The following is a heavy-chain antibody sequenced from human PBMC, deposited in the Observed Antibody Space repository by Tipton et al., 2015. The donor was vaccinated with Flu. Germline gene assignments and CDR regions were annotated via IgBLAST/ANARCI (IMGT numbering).Heavy chain of an antibody. CDR2: ISHSGRT. CDR1: DYSISSGYY. CDR3: ARDRWEYARGFDS. J-gene: IGHJ4*02. D-gene: IGHD2-2*01. Sequence: TLSLTCAVSDYSISSGYYWGWIRQPPGKGLEWIGCISHSGRTYYNPSLKSRVTISVDTSKNQFSLKLTAVTAADTAVYYCARDRWEYARGFDSWGQGTMVTVSP. V-gene: IGHV4-38-2*02.